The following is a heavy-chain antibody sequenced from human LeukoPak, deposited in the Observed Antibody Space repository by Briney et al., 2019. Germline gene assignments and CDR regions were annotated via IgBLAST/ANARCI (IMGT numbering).Heavy chain of an antibody. CDR2: ISTKNGYT. Sequence: ASVRVSCKSSGYTFTDYLINWVRQAPGQGLEWVGSISTKNGYTKLAQKFQGRVAMTKDTSANTIYMDLKSLTFDDTAVYYCAREKLWFGEFPFDNWGQGTLVTVSS. CDR1: GYTFTDYL. CDR3: AREKLWFGEFPFDN. D-gene: IGHD3-10*01. V-gene: IGHV1-18*01. J-gene: IGHJ4*02.